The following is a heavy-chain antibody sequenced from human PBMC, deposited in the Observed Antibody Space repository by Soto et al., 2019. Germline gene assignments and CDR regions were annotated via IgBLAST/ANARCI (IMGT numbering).Heavy chain of an antibody. J-gene: IGHJ6*02. V-gene: IGHV4-30-4*01. CDR2: IYNSGST. Sequence: SETLSLTCTVSGGSISSGDYYWSWIRKPPGKGLEWIGYIYNSGSTYYNPSPKSRVTISVDTSKNQFSLKLSSVTAADSAGYYCARDNRAAACYLYYYYGMDVWGQGTTVTVSS. CDR3: ARDNRAAACYLYYYYGMDV. D-gene: IGHD6-13*01. CDR1: GGSISSGDYY.